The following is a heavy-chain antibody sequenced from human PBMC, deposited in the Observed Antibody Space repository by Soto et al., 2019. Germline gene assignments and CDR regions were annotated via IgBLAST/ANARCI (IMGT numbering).Heavy chain of an antibody. V-gene: IGHV4-31*03. J-gene: IGHJ5*02. D-gene: IGHD2-15*01. Sequence: QVQLQESGPGLVKPSQTLSLTCTVSGGSISSGCYYWSWIRQHPGKGMEWIGSIYYSGSTYYNPYLKSRVTISVATSKNQLSLKLSSVTAADTAVYYCARSMGGKHPGRLDTWGQGTLVTVSS. CDR3: ARSMGGKHPGRLDT. CDR1: GGSISSGCYY. CDR2: IYYSGST.